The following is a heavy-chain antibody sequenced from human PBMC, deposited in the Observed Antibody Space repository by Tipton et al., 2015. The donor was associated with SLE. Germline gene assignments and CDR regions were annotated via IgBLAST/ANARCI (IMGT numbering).Heavy chain of an antibody. CDR2: IIPIFGTV. J-gene: IGHJ5*02. CDR3: ASSTGGPESGSSGWFDP. CDR1: GGTFSSYA. V-gene: IGHV1-69*06. Sequence: QLVQSGAEVKKPGSSVKVSCKASGGTFSSYAISWVRQAPGQGLEWMGGIIPIFGTVNYAQKFQGRVTITADKSTSTAYMELSSLRSEDTAVYYCASSTGGPESGSSGWFDPWGQGTLVTVSS. D-gene: IGHD5-12*01.